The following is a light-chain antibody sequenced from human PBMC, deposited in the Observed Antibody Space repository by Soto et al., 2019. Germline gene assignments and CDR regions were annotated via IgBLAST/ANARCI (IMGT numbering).Light chain of an antibody. CDR3: QAWDAGVV. Sequence: QSVLSQSPSVSSSLGASVKLKCSLTPGHSTYAIAWYQQRPGQGPTFLMKINSDGSHTKGAGIPDRFSGSSSGAERYLTISDLQSEDEADFYCQAWDAGVVFGGGTKLTVL. CDR2: INSDGSH. V-gene: IGLV4-69*01. J-gene: IGLJ2*01. CDR1: PGHSTYA.